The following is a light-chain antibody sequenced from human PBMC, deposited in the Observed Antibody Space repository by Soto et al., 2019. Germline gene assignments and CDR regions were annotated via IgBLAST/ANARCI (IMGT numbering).Light chain of an antibody. CDR1: QTVSTY. CDR3: QQTSSSPWT. Sequence: DILMTQSPSSLSASIGDRVTISCRTSQTVSTYLNWYQHKPGRGPTLLIYAASSLQSGVPSRFSGSGSGTDFTLIIGSLQPEDFATYYCQQTSSSPWTFGQGTKVEIK. CDR2: AAS. J-gene: IGKJ1*01. V-gene: IGKV1-39*01.